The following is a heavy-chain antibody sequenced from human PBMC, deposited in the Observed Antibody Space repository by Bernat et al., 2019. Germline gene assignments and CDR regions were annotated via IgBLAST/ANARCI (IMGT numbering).Heavy chain of an antibody. Sequence: EVQLVETGGGLIQPGGSLRLSCAASGFTVSSNYMSWVRQAPGKGLEWVSAISGSGGSTYYADSVKGRFTISRDNSKNTLYLQMNSLRAEDTAVYYCAKGMTWIQLWPYYWGQGTLVTVSS. CDR1: GFTVSSNY. CDR2: ISGSGGST. D-gene: IGHD5-18*01. CDR3: AKGMTWIQLWPYY. V-gene: IGHV3-23*04. J-gene: IGHJ4*02.